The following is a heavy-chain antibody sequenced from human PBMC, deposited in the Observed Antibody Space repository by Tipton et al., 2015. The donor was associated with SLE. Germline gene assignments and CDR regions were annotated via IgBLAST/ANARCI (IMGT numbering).Heavy chain of an antibody. J-gene: IGHJ3*02. V-gene: IGHV4-38-2*02. Sequence: TLSLTCAVSGYSISSGHYWGWIRQPPGKGLEWIGSISHSGNTYYNPSLKSRVSMSIDTSKNQVFLRLSSVTAADTAIYYCARERFGEFGSEALDIWGQGTMVTVSS. D-gene: IGHD3-10*01. CDR1: GYSISSGHY. CDR3: ARERFGEFGSEALDI. CDR2: ISHSGNT.